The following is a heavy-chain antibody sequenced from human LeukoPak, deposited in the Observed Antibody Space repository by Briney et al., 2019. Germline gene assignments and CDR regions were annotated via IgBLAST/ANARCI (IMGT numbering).Heavy chain of an antibody. CDR1: GFTFSNYG. V-gene: IGHV3-30*18. J-gene: IGHJ4*02. D-gene: IGHD7-27*01. CDR2: ISSVGSDK. Sequence: GRSLRLSCEASGFTFSNYGMHWVRQAPGKGLEWVAVISSVGSDKYYADSVKGRFTISRDNSKNTLYLQMNSLRAEDTAVYYCAKDWGRFFYFDYWGQGTLVTVSS. CDR3: AKDWGRFFYFDY.